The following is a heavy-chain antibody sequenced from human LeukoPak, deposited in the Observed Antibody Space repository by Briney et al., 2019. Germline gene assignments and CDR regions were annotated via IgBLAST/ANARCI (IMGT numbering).Heavy chain of an antibody. V-gene: IGHV4-34*01. Sequence: SETLSLTCAVYGGSFSGYYWSWIRQPPGKGLEWIGEINHSGSTNYNPSLKSRVTISVDTSKNQFSLKLSSVTAADTAVYYCARGPRRSGSYYAGNRELDYWGQGTLVTVSS. CDR1: GGSFSGYY. CDR2: INHSGST. CDR3: ARGPRRSGSYYAGNRELDY. D-gene: IGHD1-26*01. J-gene: IGHJ4*02.